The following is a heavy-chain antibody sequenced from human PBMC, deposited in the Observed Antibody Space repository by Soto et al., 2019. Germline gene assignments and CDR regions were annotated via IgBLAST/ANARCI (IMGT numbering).Heavy chain of an antibody. CDR3: ASRIVGATGGGWFDP. CDR2: IYHSGST. V-gene: IGHV4-4*02. Sequence: QVQLQESGPGLVKPSGTLSLTCAVSGGSISSSNWWSWVRQPPGKGLERIGEIYHSGSTNYNPSLKSRVTISVDKSKNQFSLKLSSVTAADTAVYYCASRIVGATGGGWFDPWGQGTLVTVSS. J-gene: IGHJ5*02. CDR1: GGSISSSNW. D-gene: IGHD1-26*01.